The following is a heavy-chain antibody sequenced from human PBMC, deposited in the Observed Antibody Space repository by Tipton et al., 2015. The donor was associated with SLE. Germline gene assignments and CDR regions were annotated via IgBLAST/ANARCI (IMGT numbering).Heavy chain of an antibody. CDR1: GFTFSSYE. V-gene: IGHV3-30*04. Sequence: SLRLSCATSGFTFSSYEMIWVRQAPGKGLEWVAVISYDGSNKYYADSVKGRFTISRDNSKNTLYLQMNSLRAEDTAVYYCASSILWWQVDYWGQGTLVTVSS. D-gene: IGHD2-21*01. J-gene: IGHJ4*02. CDR2: ISYDGSNK. CDR3: ASSILWWQVDY.